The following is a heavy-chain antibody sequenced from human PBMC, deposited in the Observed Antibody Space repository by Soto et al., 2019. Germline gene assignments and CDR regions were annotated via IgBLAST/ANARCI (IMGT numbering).Heavy chain of an antibody. D-gene: IGHD7-27*01. Sequence: SHTLSLTCAISGDSVSSNSAAWNCIRKSPSRCLEWLGRTYYRSKWYNDYAVSVKSRITIIPDTSKNQFSLQLNSVTPEDTAVYYCSRDLGLREADCYYGLDVWGQGTTVTVSS. CDR2: TYYRSKWYN. CDR1: GDSVSSNSAA. J-gene: IGHJ6*02. CDR3: SRDLGLREADCYYGLDV. V-gene: IGHV6-1*01.